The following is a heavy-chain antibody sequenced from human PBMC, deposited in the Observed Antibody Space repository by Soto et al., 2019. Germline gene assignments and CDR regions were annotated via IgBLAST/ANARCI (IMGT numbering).Heavy chain of an antibody. Sequence: EVQLLESGGGLVQPGGSLRLSCAASGFTFSSYAMSWVRQAPGKGLEWVSAISGSGVSTYYADSVKGRFTISRDNSKNTLYLQMNSLRAEDTAVYYCAKAYEYSSGWERIDYWGQGTLVTVSS. CDR2: ISGSGVST. J-gene: IGHJ4*02. CDR3: AKAYEYSSGWERIDY. V-gene: IGHV3-23*01. D-gene: IGHD6-19*01. CDR1: GFTFSSYA.